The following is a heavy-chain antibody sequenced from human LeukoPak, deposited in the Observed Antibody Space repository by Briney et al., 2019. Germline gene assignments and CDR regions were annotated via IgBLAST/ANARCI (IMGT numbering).Heavy chain of an antibody. J-gene: IGHJ6*03. V-gene: IGHV4-34*01. Sequence: PSETLSLTCAVYGGSFSGYYWSWLRQPPGKGLEWIGEINHSGRNNYNPSLKSRVTISVDKSKKQFSLKLSYVTAADTAWYYCARQAILVTKIFYYYYYMDVWGKGTTVTISS. CDR2: INHSGRN. CDR3: ARQAILVTKIFYYYYYMDV. CDR1: GGSFSGYY. D-gene: IGHD2-15*01.